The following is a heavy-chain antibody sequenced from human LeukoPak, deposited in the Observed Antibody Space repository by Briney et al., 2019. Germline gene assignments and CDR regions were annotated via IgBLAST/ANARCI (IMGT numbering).Heavy chain of an antibody. V-gene: IGHV3-30*02. D-gene: IGHD1-20*01. CDR1: GFSFSAYG. Sequence: GGSLRLSCAASGFSFSAYGLHWVRQAPGMGLEWVALIYSHGSETFYADSVKGRLTISRDNSKNTLYLQMNSLRAEDTAVYYCAKLNWNDGTDYWGQGALVTVSS. J-gene: IGHJ4*02. CDR3: AKLNWNDGTDY. CDR2: IYSHGSET.